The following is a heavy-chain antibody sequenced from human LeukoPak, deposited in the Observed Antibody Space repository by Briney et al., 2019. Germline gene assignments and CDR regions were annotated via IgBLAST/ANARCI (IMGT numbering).Heavy chain of an antibody. J-gene: IGHJ4*02. V-gene: IGHV3-48*03. CDR3: ARVQQLVPQIDY. CDR2: ISSSGSTI. CDR1: GFTFSSYE. Sequence: PGGSLRLSCAASGFTFSSYEMNWVRQAPGKGLEWVSYISSSGSTIYYADSVKGRFTISRDNAKNSLYLQMNSLRAEDTAVYYCARVQQLVPQIDYWGQGTLVTVSS. D-gene: IGHD6-6*01.